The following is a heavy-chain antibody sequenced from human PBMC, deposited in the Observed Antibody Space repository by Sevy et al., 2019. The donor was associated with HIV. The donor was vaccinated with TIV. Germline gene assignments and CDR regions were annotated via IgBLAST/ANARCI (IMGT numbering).Heavy chain of an antibody. CDR2: INPNSGGT. J-gene: IGHJ5*02. D-gene: IGHD2-2*02. Sequence: ASVKVSCKASGYTFTGYYMHWVRQAPGQGLEWMGWINPNSGGTNYAQKFQGRVTMTRDTSISTAYMELGRLRSDDTAVYYCARVMGHCSSTSCYTGAGNWFDPWGQGTLVTVSS. V-gene: IGHV1-2*02. CDR1: GYTFTGYY. CDR3: ARVMGHCSSTSCYTGAGNWFDP.